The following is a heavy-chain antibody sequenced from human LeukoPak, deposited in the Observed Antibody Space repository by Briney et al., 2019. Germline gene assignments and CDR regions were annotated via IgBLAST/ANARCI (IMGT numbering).Heavy chain of an antibody. Sequence: GGSLRLSCAASGFTFSSYWMSWVRQAPGKGLEGVANIKKDGSEKYYVDSVRGRFTISRDNAKNSLYLQMNSLRAEDTAVYYCARSLVGIPNWFDPWGQGTLVTVSS. V-gene: IGHV3-7*04. CDR1: GFTFSSYW. D-gene: IGHD2-15*01. CDR2: IKKDGSEK. J-gene: IGHJ5*02. CDR3: ARSLVGIPNWFDP.